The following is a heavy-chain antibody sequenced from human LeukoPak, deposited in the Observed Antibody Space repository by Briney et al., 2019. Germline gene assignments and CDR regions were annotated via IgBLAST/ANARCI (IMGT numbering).Heavy chain of an antibody. D-gene: IGHD2-15*01. CDR1: GFTFGDYA. V-gene: IGHV3-49*03. CDR3: TSGYCSGGSCQNWFDP. CDR2: IRSKAYGGTT. Sequence: GGSLRLSCTASGFTFGDYAMSWFRQAPGKGLEWICFIRSKAYGGTTEYAASVKGRFTISRDDSKSIAYLQMNSLKTEDTAVYYCTSGYCSGGSCQNWFDPWGQGTLVTVSS. J-gene: IGHJ5*02.